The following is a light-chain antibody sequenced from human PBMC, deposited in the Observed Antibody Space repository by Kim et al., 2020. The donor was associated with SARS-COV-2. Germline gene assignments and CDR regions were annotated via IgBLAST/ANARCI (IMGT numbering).Light chain of an antibody. CDR1: TNDVGYYNL. V-gene: IGLV2-23*02. J-gene: IGLJ2*01. Sequence: QSITLSCTGTTNDVGYYNLVSWYQQHPSKVPKLLIYEVSKRPSAVSSRFSGSKSGYTASLTISGLQAEDEADYYCCSYAGSGIVVFGGGTQLTVL. CDR3: CSYAGSGIVV. CDR2: EVS.